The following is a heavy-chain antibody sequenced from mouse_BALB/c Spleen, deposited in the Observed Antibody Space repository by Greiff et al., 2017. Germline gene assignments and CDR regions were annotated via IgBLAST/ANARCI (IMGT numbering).Heavy chain of an antibody. Sequence: VQLQQSGAELARPGASVKLSCKASGYTFTDYYINWVKQRTGQGLEWIGEIYPGSGNTYYNEKFKGKATLTADKSSSTAYMQLSSLTSEDSAVYFCARGGNFDYWGQGTTLTVSS. CDR2: IYPGSGNT. CDR1: GYTFTDYY. V-gene: IGHV1-77*01. J-gene: IGHJ2*01. CDR3: ARGGNFDY.